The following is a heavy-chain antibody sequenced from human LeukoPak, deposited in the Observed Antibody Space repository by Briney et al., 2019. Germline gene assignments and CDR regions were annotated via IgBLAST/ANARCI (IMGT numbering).Heavy chain of an antibody. CDR1: GFTFSSYA. Sequence: PGGSLRLSCAASGFTFSSYAMSWVRQAPGKGLEWVSSISSSSSYIYYADSVKGRFTISRDNAKNSLYLQMNSLRAEDTAVYYCARIPTFGDYPLNAFDIWGQGTMVTVSS. CDR3: ARIPTFGDYPLNAFDI. J-gene: IGHJ3*02. V-gene: IGHV3-21*01. CDR2: ISSSSSYI. D-gene: IGHD3-10*01.